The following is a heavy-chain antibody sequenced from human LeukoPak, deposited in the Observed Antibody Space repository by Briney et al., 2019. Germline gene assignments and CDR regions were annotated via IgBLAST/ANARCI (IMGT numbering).Heavy chain of an antibody. V-gene: IGHV4-59*11. D-gene: IGHD3-10*01. CDR1: NDSINSHY. CDR2: ISYSGST. Sequence: PSETLSLTCTVSNDSINSHYWNWLRQSPGKGLEWIGYISYSGSTNYNPSLRSRVTITLDRSKNQFSLDLTSVTAADTAVYFCARTKFGGPFFAYWGQGALVTVSS. J-gene: IGHJ4*02. CDR3: ARTKFGGPFFAY.